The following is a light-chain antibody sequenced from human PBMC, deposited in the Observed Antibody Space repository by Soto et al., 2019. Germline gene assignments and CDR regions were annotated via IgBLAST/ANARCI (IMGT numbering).Light chain of an antibody. V-gene: IGKV3-20*01. Sequence: EIVLTQSPGTLSLSPGERATLSCRASQSVSGSYLAWYQHKPGQAPRLLIYGASSRATGVPDRFSGSGSGKDFILTISRLEPEDFAVYYCQQYGSSPLITFGQGTRLEIK. CDR1: QSVSGSY. CDR2: GAS. J-gene: IGKJ5*01. CDR3: QQYGSSPLIT.